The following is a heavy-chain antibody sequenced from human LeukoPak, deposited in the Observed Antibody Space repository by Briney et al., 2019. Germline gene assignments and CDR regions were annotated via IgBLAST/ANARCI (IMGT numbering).Heavy chain of an antibody. J-gene: IGHJ4*02. CDR3: ARVGCSGGSCEFDY. CDR1: GGSFSGYY. V-gene: IGHV4-34*01. CDR2: INHSGST. Sequence: SETLSLNCAVYGGSFSGYYWSWIRQPPGKGLEWIGEINHSGSTNYNPSLKSRVTISVDTSKNQFSLKLSSVTAADTAVYYCARVGCSGGSCEFDYWGQGTLVTVSS. D-gene: IGHD2-15*01.